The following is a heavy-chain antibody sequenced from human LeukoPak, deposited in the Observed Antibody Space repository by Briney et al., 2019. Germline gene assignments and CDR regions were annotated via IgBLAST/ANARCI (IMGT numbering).Heavy chain of an antibody. V-gene: IGHV1-69*05. D-gene: IGHD2-8*01. Sequence: ASVKVSCKASGGTFSSYAISWVRQAPGQGLEWMGGIIPIFGTANYAQKFQGRVTVTTDESTSTAYMELSSLRSEDTAVYYCARDRGYCTNGVCYTDYYYYMDVWGKGTTVTVSS. CDR2: IIPIFGTA. CDR3: ARDRGYCTNGVCYTDYYYYMDV. J-gene: IGHJ6*03. CDR1: GGTFSSYA.